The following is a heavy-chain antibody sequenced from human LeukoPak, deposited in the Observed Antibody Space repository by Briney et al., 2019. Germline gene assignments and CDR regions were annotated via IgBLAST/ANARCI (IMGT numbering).Heavy chain of an antibody. CDR1: GFTFSSYA. CDR2: ITGGGRTT. D-gene: IGHD6-25*01. Sequence: GGSLRLSCAASGFTFSSYAMSWVRQAPGKGLEWVSGITGGGRTTYYADSVKGRFTISRDNSKNTVYLQMNSLRAEDTAVYYCAKEIGAAVYFDFWGQGTLVPVSS. CDR3: AKEIGAAVYFDF. V-gene: IGHV3-23*01. J-gene: IGHJ4*02.